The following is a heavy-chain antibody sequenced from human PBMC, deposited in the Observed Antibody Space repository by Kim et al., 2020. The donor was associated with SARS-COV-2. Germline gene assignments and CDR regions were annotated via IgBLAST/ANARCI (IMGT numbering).Heavy chain of an antibody. Sequence: SLLLSFSSSFFPFLLSAMTWFSQAPGKGLEWVTVISYDGSNKYYADSVKGRFTISRDNSKNTLYLQMNSLRAEDTAVYYCARDHGPREPLWIGALVIGLAFYSWGQRTRFTVSS. CDR2: ISYDGSNK. CDR1: FFPFLLSA. D-gene: IGHD3-10*01. CDR3: ARDHGPREPLWIGALVIGLAFYS. V-gene: IGHV3-30*04. J-gene: IGHJ3*02.